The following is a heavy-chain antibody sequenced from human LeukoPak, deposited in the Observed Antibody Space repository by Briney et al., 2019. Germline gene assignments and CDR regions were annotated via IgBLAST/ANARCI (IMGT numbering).Heavy chain of an antibody. D-gene: IGHD3-10*01. J-gene: IGHJ4*02. CDR1: GFTFSNYA. V-gene: IGHV3-30-3*01. CDR3: ARDRRGSGSYLDC. Sequence: GGSLRLSCAASGFTFSNYAMNWVRQAPGRGLEWVAVISYDGSNKYYADSVKGRFTISRDNSKNTLYLQMNSLRAEDTAVYYCARDRRGSGSYLDCWGQGTLVTVSS. CDR2: ISYDGSNK.